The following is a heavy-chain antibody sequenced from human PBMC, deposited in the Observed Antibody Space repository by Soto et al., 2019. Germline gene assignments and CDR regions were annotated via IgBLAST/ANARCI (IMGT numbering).Heavy chain of an antibody. J-gene: IGHJ3*02. V-gene: IGHV1-2*04. CDR1: GYTFTGYY. CDR3: ARGREPELFDI. Sequence: APVKVSCKASGYTFTGYYMHWARQAPGQGLEWMGWINLNSGGTNYAQKFQGWVTMTRDTSISTAYMGLSRLRSDDTAVYYCARGREPELFDIWGQGTMVTVSS. D-gene: IGHD1-26*01. CDR2: INLNSGGT.